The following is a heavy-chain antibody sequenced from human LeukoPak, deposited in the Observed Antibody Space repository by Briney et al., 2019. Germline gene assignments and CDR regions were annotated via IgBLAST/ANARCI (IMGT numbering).Heavy chain of an antibody. CDR3: ARIVGASDY. CDR2: IYYSGST. V-gene: IGHV4-39*01. D-gene: IGHD1-26*01. J-gene: IGHJ4*02. Sequence: GKGLEWIGSIYYSGSTYYNPSLKSRVTISVDTSKNQFSLKLSSVTAADTAVYYCARIVGASDYWGQGTLVTVSS.